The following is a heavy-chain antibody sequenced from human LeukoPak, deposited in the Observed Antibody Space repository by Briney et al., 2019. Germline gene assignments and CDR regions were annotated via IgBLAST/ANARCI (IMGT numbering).Heavy chain of an antibody. V-gene: IGHV3-21*01. CDR3: ARVVNYDFWSGYYIDAFDI. CDR1: GFTFSSYS. Sequence: GGSLRLSCAASGFTFSSYSMNWVRQAPGKGLEWVSSISSSSSYIYYADSVKGRFTISRDNAKNSLYLQMNSLRAEDTAVYYCARVVNYDFWSGYYIDAFDIWGQGTMATVSS. J-gene: IGHJ3*02. D-gene: IGHD3-3*01. CDR2: ISSSSSYI.